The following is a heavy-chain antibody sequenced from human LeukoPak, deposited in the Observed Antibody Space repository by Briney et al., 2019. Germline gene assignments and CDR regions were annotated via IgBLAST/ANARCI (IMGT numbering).Heavy chain of an antibody. J-gene: IGHJ4*02. CDR2: ISGSGGST. CDR1: GFTFSSYA. V-gene: IGHV3-23*01. Sequence: PGGSLRLSCAASGFTFSSYAMCWVRPAPGKGLEWVSAISGSGGSTYYADSVKGRFTISRDNSKNTLYLQMNSLRAEDTAVYYCAPLGGSSGWRFDYWGQGTLVTVSS. D-gene: IGHD6-19*01. CDR3: APLGGSSGWRFDY.